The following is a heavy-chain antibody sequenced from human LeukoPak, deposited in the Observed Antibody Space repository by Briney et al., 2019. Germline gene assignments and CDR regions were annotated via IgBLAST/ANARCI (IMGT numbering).Heavy chain of an antibody. CDR3: ARNFGGLGY. Sequence: PSETLSLTCTVSGGSISSYYWSWIRQPPGKGLEWIGYIYYSGSTNYNPSLKSRVTISVDTSKNQFSLKLSSVTAADTAVYYCARNFGGLGYWGQGTLVTVSS. CDR1: GGSISSYY. J-gene: IGHJ4*02. CDR2: IYYSGST. D-gene: IGHD3-16*01. V-gene: IGHV4-59*01.